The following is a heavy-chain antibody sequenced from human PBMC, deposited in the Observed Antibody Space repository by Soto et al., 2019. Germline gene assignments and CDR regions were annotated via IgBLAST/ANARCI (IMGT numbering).Heavy chain of an antibody. CDR3: AASIFYYGMDV. Sequence: PGESLKISCKVSGYSFTSFWIGWVRQMPGKGLEWLGSIYPGDSDTRYSPSFQGQVTISADKSITTTYLRWTSLKASDTAIYYCAASIFYYGMDVWGQGTTATVSS. CDR1: GYSFTSFW. CDR2: IYPGDSDT. V-gene: IGHV5-51*01. J-gene: IGHJ6*02.